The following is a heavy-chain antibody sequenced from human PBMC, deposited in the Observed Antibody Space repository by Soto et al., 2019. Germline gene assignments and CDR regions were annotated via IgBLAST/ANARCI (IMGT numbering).Heavy chain of an antibody. D-gene: IGHD4-17*01. CDR1: GYTFTNYG. CDR3: AGERSYGDYSDY. J-gene: IGHJ4*02. Sequence: QVQLVQSGAEVKKPGASVKVSCKASGYTFTNYGIIWVRQAPGQGLEWVGWISAYSGNTNYAQKLLGRVNMTTDTSTSTAYMGLRSLRSDDTAVYYCAGERSYGDYSDYWGQGTLVTVSS. V-gene: IGHV1-18*01. CDR2: ISAYSGNT.